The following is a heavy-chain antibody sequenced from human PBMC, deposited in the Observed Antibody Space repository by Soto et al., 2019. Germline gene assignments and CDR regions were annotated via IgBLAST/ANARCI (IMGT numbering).Heavy chain of an antibody. CDR3: ARMGRAYCSGGSCPSYYYYGMDV. J-gene: IGHJ6*02. CDR2: IDWDDDK. CDR1: GFSLSTSGMC. V-gene: IGHV2-70*01. Sequence: SGPTLVNPTQTLTLTCPFSGFSLSTSGMCVSWIRQPPGKALEWLALIDWDDDKYYSTSLKTRLTISKDTSKNQVVLTMTNMDPVDTATYYCARMGRAYCSGGSCPSYYYYGMDVWGQGT. D-gene: IGHD2-15*01.